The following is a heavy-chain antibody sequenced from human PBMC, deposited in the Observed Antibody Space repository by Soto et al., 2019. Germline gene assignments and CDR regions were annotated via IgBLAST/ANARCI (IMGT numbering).Heavy chain of an antibody. V-gene: IGHV1-69*01. CDR3: ARDQGGTRGYSGYDAFDY. CDR2: IIPVLNKV. D-gene: IGHD5-12*01. CDR1: GGTFNRHA. Sequence: HVQLVQSGAEVKKPGSAVKVSCRASGGTFNRHAISWVRQAPGQGLEWMGGIIPVLNKVNDVEKLQGRVTITAEESTTTVYMELSSLTSEDTAVYVCARDQGGTRGYSGYDAFDYWGQGTLVTVSS. J-gene: IGHJ4*02.